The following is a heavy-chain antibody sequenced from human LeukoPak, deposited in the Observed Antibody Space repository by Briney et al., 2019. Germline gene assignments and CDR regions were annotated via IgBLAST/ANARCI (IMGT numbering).Heavy chain of an antibody. J-gene: IGHJ3*02. CDR1: GFTFSTYA. Sequence: QSGRSLRLSCAASGFTFSTYAMHWVRQAPGKGLEWVAVISYDGSSKYYADSVKGRFTISRDNSKNTLYLQMNSLRAEDTAVYYCARARSSYGYGDAFDIWGQGTMVTVSS. D-gene: IGHD5-18*01. V-gene: IGHV3-30*04. CDR2: ISYDGSSK. CDR3: ARARSSYGYGDAFDI.